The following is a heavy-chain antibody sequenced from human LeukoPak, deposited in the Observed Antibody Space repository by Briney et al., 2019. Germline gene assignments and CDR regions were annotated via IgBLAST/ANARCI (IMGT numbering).Heavy chain of an antibody. CDR2: IHYSGST. V-gene: IGHV4-59*01. J-gene: IGHJ3*02. CDR3: ARGLGRSGAI. CDR1: GGSISDYY. D-gene: IGHD2-15*01. Sequence: TSETLSLTCSVSGGSISDYYWNWIRQPPGKGLEWIAYIHYSGSTNYNPSLKSRVTISVDTSKNQFSLKLSSVTAADTAVYYCARGLGRSGAIWGQGTMVTVSS.